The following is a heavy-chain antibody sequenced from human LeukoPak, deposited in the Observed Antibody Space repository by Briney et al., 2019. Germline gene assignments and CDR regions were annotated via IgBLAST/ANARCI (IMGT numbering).Heavy chain of an antibody. CDR2: IKQEGSEK. CDR1: GFTFSSYW. CDR3: ARGGSGWANWFDP. D-gene: IGHD6-19*01. V-gene: IGHV3-7*01. Sequence: GGSLRLSCAASGFTFSSYWMSWVRQAPGKGLEGVANIKQEGSEKYYVDSVKGRFTISRDNAKNSLYLQMNSLRAEDTAVYYCARGGSGWANWFDPWGQGTLVTVSS. J-gene: IGHJ5*02.